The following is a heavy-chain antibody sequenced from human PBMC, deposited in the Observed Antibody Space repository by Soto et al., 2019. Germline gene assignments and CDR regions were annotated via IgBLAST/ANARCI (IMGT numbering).Heavy chain of an antibody. CDR1: GGYMISYY. CDR2: IYYAGST. V-gene: IGHV4-59*08. CDR3: ARRIVATETFHY. J-gene: IGHJ4*02. Sequence: SLTMRLTWTVAGGYMISYYWRWIWQPPGRGLEWIGFIYYAGSTEYNPSLNSRVTISVDTSKNQFSLTVTSVTAADTAVYYCARRIVATETFHYWGQGTLVTV. D-gene: IGHD5-12*01.